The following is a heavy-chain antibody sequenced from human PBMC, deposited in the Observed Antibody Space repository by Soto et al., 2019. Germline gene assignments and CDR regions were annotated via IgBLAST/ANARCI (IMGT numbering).Heavy chain of an antibody. Sequence: SETLSLTCAVSGGSISSGGYSWSWIRQPPGKGLEWIGYIYHSGSTYYNPSLKSRVTISVDRSKNQFSLKLSSVTAADTAVYYCARAVVGAKEEDWFDPWGQGTLVTVSS. V-gene: IGHV4-30-2*01. CDR3: ARAVVGAKEEDWFDP. J-gene: IGHJ5*02. D-gene: IGHD1-26*01. CDR2: IYHSGST. CDR1: GGSISSGGYS.